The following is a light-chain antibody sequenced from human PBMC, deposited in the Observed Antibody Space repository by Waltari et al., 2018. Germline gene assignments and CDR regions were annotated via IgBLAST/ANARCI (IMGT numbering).Light chain of an antibody. Sequence: EIVLTQSPGTLSLSPGERATLSCRASQSVSRTLAWYQQKPGQAPRLLIYDASSRATGIPDRCSGSESGTDFSLTISRRKPEDFAVFYCQKYGSLPATFGQGTKVEIK. CDR2: DAS. CDR1: QSVSRT. J-gene: IGKJ1*01. V-gene: IGKV3-20*01. CDR3: QKYGSLPAT.